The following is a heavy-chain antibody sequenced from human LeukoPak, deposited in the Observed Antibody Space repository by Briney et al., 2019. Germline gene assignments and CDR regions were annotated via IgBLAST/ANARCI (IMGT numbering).Heavy chain of an antibody. J-gene: IGHJ4*02. CDR2: IRYDGSNK. V-gene: IGHV3-30*02. D-gene: IGHD2-15*01. CDR1: GFTFSSYG. CDR3: AKDFSRIVVVVAATYFDY. Sequence: GGSRRLSCAASGFTFSSYGMHWVRQAPGKGLEWVAFIRYDGSNKYYADSGKGRFTISRDNSKNTLYLQMNSLRAEDPAVYYCAKDFSRIVVVVAATYFDYWAQGTLVTVSS.